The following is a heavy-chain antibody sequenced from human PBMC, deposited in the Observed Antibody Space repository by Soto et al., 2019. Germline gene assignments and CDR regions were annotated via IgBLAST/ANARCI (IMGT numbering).Heavy chain of an antibody. CDR2: IYYSGST. Sequence: QVPLQESGPGLVKPSETLSLTCTVSGGSISSYYWSWIRQPPGKGLEWIGYIYYSGSTNYNPSLKSRVTISVDTSKNQFSLKLSSVTAADTAVYYCARRWGSAADYWGQGTLVTVSS. J-gene: IGHJ4*02. CDR1: GGSISSYY. D-gene: IGHD2-15*01. CDR3: ARRWGSAADY. V-gene: IGHV4-59*08.